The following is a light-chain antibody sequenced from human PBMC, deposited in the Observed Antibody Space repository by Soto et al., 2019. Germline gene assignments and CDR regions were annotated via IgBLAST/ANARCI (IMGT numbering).Light chain of an antibody. V-gene: IGKV3-11*01. CDR2: DAS. CDR3: QQRSNWPPLT. J-gene: IGKJ4*01. Sequence: EIVLTQSPATLSLSPGARATLSCRASQSISSNLAWYQQKRGQAPRLLIYDASNRATGIPARFSGSGSGTDFTLTISSLEPEDFAVYYCQQRSNWPPLTFVGGTKVEIK. CDR1: QSISSN.